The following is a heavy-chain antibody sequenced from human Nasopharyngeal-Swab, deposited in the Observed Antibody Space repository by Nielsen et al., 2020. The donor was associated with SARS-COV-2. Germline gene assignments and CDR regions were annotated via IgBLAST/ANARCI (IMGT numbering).Heavy chain of an antibody. CDR1: GFTFSDYY. V-gene: IGHV3-11*01. CDR3: ARYIVVVPAAIDY. Sequence: GEALKISWAASGFTFSDYYMSWIRQAPGKGLEWVSYINSSGSTIYYADSVKGRFTISRDNAKNSLYLQMNSLRAADTAVYYCARYIVVVPAAIDYWGQGTLVTVSS. J-gene: IGHJ4*02. D-gene: IGHD2-2*01. CDR2: INSSGSTI.